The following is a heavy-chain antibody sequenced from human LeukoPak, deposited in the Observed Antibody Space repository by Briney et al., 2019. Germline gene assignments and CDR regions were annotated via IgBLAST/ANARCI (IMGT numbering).Heavy chain of an antibody. V-gene: IGHV1-69*01. CDR2: IIPIFGTA. CDR3: ARARGQVYYYYYGMDV. Sequence: SVKVSCKASGGTFSSYAISWVRQAPGQGLEWMGGIIPIFGTANYAQKFQGRVTITADESTSTAYMELSSLRSEDTAVYYCARARGQVYYYYYGMDVWGQGTTVTVSS. CDR1: GGTFSSYA. J-gene: IGHJ6*02.